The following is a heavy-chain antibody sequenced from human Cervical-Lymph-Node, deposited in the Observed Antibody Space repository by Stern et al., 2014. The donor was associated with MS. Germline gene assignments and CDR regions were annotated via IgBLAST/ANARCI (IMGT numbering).Heavy chain of an antibody. Sequence: VQLVQSGAEVKKPGASVKVSCKASGYTFTYYYVHWVRQAPGQGLEWMGIINPDGGSTTYAQTFQARVTMTSDTSTRTVYMDLSSLRSQDTAVYYCASAGSYSAFDTWGQGTLVTVSS. CDR3: ASAGSYSAFDT. D-gene: IGHD5-12*01. CDR2: INPDGGST. CDR1: GYTFTYYY. V-gene: IGHV1-46*03. J-gene: IGHJ4*02.